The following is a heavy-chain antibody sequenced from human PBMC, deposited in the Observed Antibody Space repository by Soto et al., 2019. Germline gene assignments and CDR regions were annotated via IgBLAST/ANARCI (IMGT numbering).Heavy chain of an antibody. Sequence: PGGSLRLSCQASGFNFRMYEMHWVRKAPGKGLEWVSYISSSGLTTYYADFAAVRFTISRDNAKDPLYLHLNSLRVGDTAVYYCARYGTRGDWWGLGTQVTV. V-gene: IGHV3-48*03. CDR1: GFNFRMYE. CDR2: ISSSGLTT. D-gene: IGHD3-10*01. CDR3: ARYGTRGDW. J-gene: IGHJ5*01.